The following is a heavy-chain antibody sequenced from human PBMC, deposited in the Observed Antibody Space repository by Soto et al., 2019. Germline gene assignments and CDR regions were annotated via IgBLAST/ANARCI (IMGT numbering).Heavy chain of an antibody. Sequence: GGSLRLSCAASGFTFSSYAMSWVRQAPGKGLEWVSAISGSGGSTYYADSVKGRFTISRDNSKNTLYLQMNSLRAEDTAVYYCATSGRYCSGGSCYDWFDPWGQGTLVTGLL. CDR3: ATSGRYCSGGSCYDWFDP. CDR1: GFTFSSYA. D-gene: IGHD2-15*01. J-gene: IGHJ5*02. CDR2: ISGSGGST. V-gene: IGHV3-23*01.